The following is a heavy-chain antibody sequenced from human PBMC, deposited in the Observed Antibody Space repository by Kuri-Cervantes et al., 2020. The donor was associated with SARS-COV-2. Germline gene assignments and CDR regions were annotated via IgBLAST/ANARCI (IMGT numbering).Heavy chain of an antibody. D-gene: IGHD6-19*01. CDR1: GGSISSSGYY. CDR3: ARAGIGAVAGNFDY. J-gene: IGHJ4*02. Sequence: ESLKISCTVSGGSISSSGYYWGWIRQPPGKGLEWIGSIYHSGSTYYNPSLKSRVTISVDTSKNQFSLKLSSVTAADTAVYYCARAGIGAVAGNFDYWGQGTLVTVSS. CDR2: IYHSGST. V-gene: IGHV4-39*07.